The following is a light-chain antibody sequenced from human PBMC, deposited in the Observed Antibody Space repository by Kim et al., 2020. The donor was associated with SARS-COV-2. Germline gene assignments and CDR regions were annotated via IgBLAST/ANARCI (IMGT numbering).Light chain of an antibody. Sequence: EIVMTQSPATLSVSPGERATLSCRASQSVSNNFAWYQKKSGQAPRLLFYDAYTRATGVPARFSGSGSGTEFTLTISSLQSEDFAVYYCHQSNDWPYTFGQGTKLEI. CDR2: DAY. V-gene: IGKV3-15*01. CDR1: QSVSNN. CDR3: HQSNDWPYT. J-gene: IGKJ2*01.